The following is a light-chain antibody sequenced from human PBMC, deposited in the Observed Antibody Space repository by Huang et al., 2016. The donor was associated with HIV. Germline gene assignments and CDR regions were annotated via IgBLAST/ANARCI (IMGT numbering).Light chain of an antibody. CDR3: QQSYRTPRT. CDR2: GAS. V-gene: IGKV1-39*01. Sequence: DIQMTQFPTSLSASVEDRVTITCRAGQASDKYLNWYQQKSGRAPRLLIYGASKLQSGVPSRFSGRASGTHFSLTINSLQPDDSAIYHCQQSYRTPRTFGQGTNLEI. CDR1: QASDKY. J-gene: IGKJ2*01.